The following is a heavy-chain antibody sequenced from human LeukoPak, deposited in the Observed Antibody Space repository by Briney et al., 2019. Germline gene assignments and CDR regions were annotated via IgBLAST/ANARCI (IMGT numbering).Heavy chain of an antibody. D-gene: IGHD5-18*01. J-gene: IGHJ2*01. V-gene: IGHV3-33*01. CDR1: GFTFSRHG. CDR3: ARGKTAPGYFDL. CDR2: IWYEGINK. Sequence: PGRSLRLSCAASGFTFSRHGMQSVRQAPGKGLEWVAVIWYEGINKDYADSVKGRFTVSRDNSKNTLYLQMNSLRAEDTAVYYCARGKTAPGYFDLWGRGTLVTVSS.